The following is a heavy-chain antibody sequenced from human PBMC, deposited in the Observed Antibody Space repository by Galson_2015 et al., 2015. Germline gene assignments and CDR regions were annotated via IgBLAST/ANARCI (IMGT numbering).Heavy chain of an antibody. J-gene: IGHJ4*02. Sequence: SLRLSCAASGFTFSSYGMHWVRQAPGKGLEWVAVIWYDGSNKYYADSVKGRFTISRDNSKNTLYLQMNSLRAEDTAVYYCARDTRPSSWLSPAPQDVVDYWGQGTLVTVSS. CDR2: IWYDGSNK. V-gene: IGHV3-33*01. CDR3: ARDTRPSSWLSPAPQDVVDY. CDR1: GFTFSSYG. D-gene: IGHD6-13*01.